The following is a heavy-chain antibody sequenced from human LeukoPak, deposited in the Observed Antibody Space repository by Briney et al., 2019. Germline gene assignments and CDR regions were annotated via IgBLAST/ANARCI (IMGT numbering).Heavy chain of an antibody. Sequence: PSETLSLTCTVSGGSISSHYWSWIRQPPGKGLEWIGYIYYSGSTNYNPSLKSRVTISVDTSKNQFSLKLSSVTAADTAVYYCAARQLYCSSTSCHFDPWGQGTLVTVSS. CDR2: IYYSGST. J-gene: IGHJ5*02. V-gene: IGHV4-59*11. CDR3: AARQLYCSSTSCHFDP. D-gene: IGHD2-2*01. CDR1: GGSISSHY.